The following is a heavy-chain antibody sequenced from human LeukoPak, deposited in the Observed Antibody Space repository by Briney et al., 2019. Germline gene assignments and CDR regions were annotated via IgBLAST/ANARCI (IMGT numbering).Heavy chain of an antibody. CDR3: AKGSCTVVRGVGSDDGFAV. CDR1: GFTFATYG. Sequence: GGSLRLSCAASGFTFATYGISWVRQAPGKGLEWVSVAGESVHTTHYADSVKGRFIISRDNSKNTVHLQMNSLRAEDTAVYYCAKGSCTVVRGVGSDDGFAVWGQGTMVTVSS. D-gene: IGHD3-10*01. CDR2: AGESVHTT. J-gene: IGHJ3*01. V-gene: IGHV3-23*01.